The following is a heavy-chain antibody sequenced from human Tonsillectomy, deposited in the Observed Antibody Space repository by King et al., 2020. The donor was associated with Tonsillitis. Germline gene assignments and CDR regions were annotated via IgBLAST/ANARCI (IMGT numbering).Heavy chain of an antibody. V-gene: IGHV3-33*01. Sequence: VQLVESGGGVIQPGRSLRLSCAASGFTFSSYGMHWVRQAPGKGLEWGAVLWYDGSNKYYADSVKGRFPISRDNSKNTLYRQMNSLRAEDPAVYYCARSESGYYNWFDPWGQGTLVTVSS. J-gene: IGHJ5*02. CDR3: ARSESGYYNWFDP. D-gene: IGHD3-3*01. CDR1: GFTFSSYG. CDR2: LWYDGSNK.